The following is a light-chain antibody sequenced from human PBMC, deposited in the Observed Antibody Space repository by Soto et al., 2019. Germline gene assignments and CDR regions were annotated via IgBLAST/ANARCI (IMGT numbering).Light chain of an antibody. CDR1: QTISNW. CDR3: QQYNTYPLA. V-gene: IGKV1-5*01. J-gene: IGKJ4*01. CDR2: DAS. Sequence: DIQMTQSPSTLSASVGDRVTITCRASQTISNWLAWYQQKPGKAPKVLIFDASTLDGGVPSRFSGRRSGTDFTLTISSLQPSDFATYYCQQYNTYPLAFGGGTTVHI.